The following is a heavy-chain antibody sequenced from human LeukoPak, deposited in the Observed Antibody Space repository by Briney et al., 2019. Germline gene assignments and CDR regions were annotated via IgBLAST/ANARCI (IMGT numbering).Heavy chain of an antibody. J-gene: IGHJ4*02. CDR1: GGTFSSYA. D-gene: IGHD1-26*01. CDR3: AKVYWELLHDMVDY. Sequence: SVKVSCKASGGTFSSYAISWVRQAPGQGLEWMGGIIPIFGTANYAQKFQGRVTITTDESTSTAYMELSSLRSEDTAVYYCAKVYWELLHDMVDYWGQGTLVTVSS. CDR2: IIPIFGTA. V-gene: IGHV1-69*05.